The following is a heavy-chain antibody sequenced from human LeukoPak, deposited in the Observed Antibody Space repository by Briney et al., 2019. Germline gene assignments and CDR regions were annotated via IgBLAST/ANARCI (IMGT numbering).Heavy chain of an antibody. J-gene: IGHJ4*02. CDR1: GFRFSDYY. CDR2: ISSSAATT. V-gene: IGHV3-11*04. Sequence: GSLRLSCVTSGFRFSDYYMMWIRQAPGNGPEWVAHISSSAATTLYADSVKGRFTVSRDNAKNSLYLEMTSLRAEDTAVYYCARDRGSTVTTVGYWGQGTLVTVSS. D-gene: IGHD4-17*01. CDR3: ARDRGSTVTTVGY.